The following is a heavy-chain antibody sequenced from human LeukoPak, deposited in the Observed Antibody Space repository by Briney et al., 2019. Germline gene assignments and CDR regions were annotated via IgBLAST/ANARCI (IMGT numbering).Heavy chain of an antibody. CDR2: IYYSGST. Sequence: SETLSLTCTVSGGSISSYYWSWIRQPPGKGLEWIGYIYYSGSTNYNPSLKSRVTISVDTSKNQFSLKLSSVTAADTAVYYCASINPWEYDSSGYYDYWGQGTLVTVSS. J-gene: IGHJ4*02. CDR3: ASINPWEYDSSGYYDY. V-gene: IGHV4-59*08. D-gene: IGHD3-22*01. CDR1: GGSISSYY.